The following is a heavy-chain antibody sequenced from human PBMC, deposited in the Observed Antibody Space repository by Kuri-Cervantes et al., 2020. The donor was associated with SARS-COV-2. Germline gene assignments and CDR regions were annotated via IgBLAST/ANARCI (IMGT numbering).Heavy chain of an antibody. V-gene: IGHV4-34*01. CDR1: GGSFNDYF. CDR2: INHSGDT. CDR3: ARQDSGSYYLIDY. D-gene: IGHD1-26*01. Sequence: GSLRLSCVVSGGSFNDYFWTWLRQSPGKGLEWIGEINHSGDTNYNPSLKSRVTMSIDTSKNQFSLRVKSVSAADTAVYYCARQDSGSYYLIDYWGQGTLVTVSS. J-gene: IGHJ4*02.